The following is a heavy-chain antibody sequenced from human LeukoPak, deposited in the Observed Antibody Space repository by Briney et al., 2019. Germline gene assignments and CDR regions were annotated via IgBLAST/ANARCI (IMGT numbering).Heavy chain of an antibody. Sequence: PSETLSLTCTVSGDSISNYYWNWIRQPPGKRLEWIGYIYYSGSTNYNPSLKSRVTISVDTSRNEFSLNLRSVTAADTAVYYCARGQGGDSQYFQHWGQGTLVTVSS. CDR3: ARGQGGDSQYFQH. D-gene: IGHD3-16*01. CDR2: IYYSGST. CDR1: GDSISNYY. J-gene: IGHJ1*01. V-gene: IGHV4-59*01.